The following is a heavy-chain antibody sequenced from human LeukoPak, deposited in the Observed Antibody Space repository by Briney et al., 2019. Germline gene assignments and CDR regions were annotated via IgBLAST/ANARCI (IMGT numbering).Heavy chain of an antibody. CDR1: GGSISSSSYY. V-gene: IGHV4-39*01. CDR2: IYYSGST. D-gene: IGHD2-15*01. Sequence: PSETLSLTCTVSGGSISSSSYYWGWIRQPPRRGLEWIGTIYYSGSTNYNPSLKSRVTISVDTSTNQFSLKLSSVPVADTAVYYCAKHAGGSSRYFWFDPWGQGTLVTVSS. J-gene: IGHJ5*02. CDR3: AKHAGGSSRYFWFDP.